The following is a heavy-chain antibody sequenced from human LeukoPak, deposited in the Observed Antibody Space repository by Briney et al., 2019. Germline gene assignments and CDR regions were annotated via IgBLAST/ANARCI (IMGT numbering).Heavy chain of an antibody. V-gene: IGHV4-4*07. J-gene: IGHJ5*02. D-gene: IGHD3-10*01. CDR2: IHNSGST. Sequence: SETLSLTCTFSGGSISSYYWSWIRQPAGKGLEWIGRIHNSGSTNFNPSLKSRVTISVDTSKHQFSLKLSSVTAADTAVYYCARERHYGSGSYDWFDPWGQGTLVTVSS. CDR1: GGSISSYY. CDR3: ARERHYGSGSYDWFDP.